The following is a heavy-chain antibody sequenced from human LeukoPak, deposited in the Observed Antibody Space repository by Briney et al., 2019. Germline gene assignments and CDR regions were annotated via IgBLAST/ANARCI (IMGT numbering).Heavy chain of an antibody. V-gene: IGHV3-30-3*01. J-gene: IGHJ4*02. D-gene: IGHD4/OR15-4a*01. CDR2: ISYDGTNK. CDR1: GFTFSTYD. Sequence: GRSLRLSCAVSGFTFSTYDMHWVRQVPGKGLEWVAVISYDGTNKFYTDSVKGRFTISRDNSKNTLYLQMSSLRPEDTAVYYCARGLWGPDYWGQGTLVTVSS. CDR3: ARGLWGPDY.